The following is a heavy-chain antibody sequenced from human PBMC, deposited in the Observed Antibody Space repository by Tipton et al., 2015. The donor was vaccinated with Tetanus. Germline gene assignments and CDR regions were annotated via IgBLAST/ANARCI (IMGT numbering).Heavy chain of an antibody. CDR2: IYYSGGA. CDR1: GGSISRGDYY. V-gene: IGHV4-30-4*01. CDR3: AREGVITFGGIIQSSWFDP. Sequence: TLPLTCSVSGGSISRGDYYWSWIRQPPGKGLEWIGYIYYSGGASYNPSLKSRVTISVDTSNNQFSLKLTSVTAADTAVYYCAREGVITFGGIIQSSWFDPWGQGTLVTVSS. D-gene: IGHD3-16*02. J-gene: IGHJ5*02.